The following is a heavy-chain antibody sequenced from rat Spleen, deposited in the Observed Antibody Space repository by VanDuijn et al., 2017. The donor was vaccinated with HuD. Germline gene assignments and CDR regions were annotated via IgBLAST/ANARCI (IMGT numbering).Heavy chain of an antibody. CDR3: TRGGRWYLDF. CDR1: GFTFSDYA. Sequence: EVQLVESGGGLVQPGRSLKLSCAASGFTFSDYAMAWVRQAPLKGLEWVSTISYDGSSPFYRDSVRGRFTISRDNAKDTLYLQMDSLRSEDTANYYCTRGGRWYLDFWGPGTMVTVSS. D-gene: IGHD1-11*01. V-gene: IGHV5-17*01. J-gene: IGHJ1*01. CDR2: ISYDGSSP.